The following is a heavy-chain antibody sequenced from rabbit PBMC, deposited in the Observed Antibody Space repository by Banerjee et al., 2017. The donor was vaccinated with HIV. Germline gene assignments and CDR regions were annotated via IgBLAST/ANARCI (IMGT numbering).Heavy chain of an antibody. CDR3: ARDLDGVIGWNFGW. J-gene: IGHJ6*01. CDR2: IYAGSSGST. V-gene: IGHV1S40*01. CDR1: GFSFSSSYW. Sequence: QSLEESGGDLVKPGASLTLTCTASGFSFSSSYWICWVRQAPGKGLEWIACIYAGSSGSTTYASWAKGRFTIPKPPSTTVTLQMTSLTAADTATYFCARDLDGVIGWNFGWWGPGTLVTVS. D-gene: IGHD4-1*01.